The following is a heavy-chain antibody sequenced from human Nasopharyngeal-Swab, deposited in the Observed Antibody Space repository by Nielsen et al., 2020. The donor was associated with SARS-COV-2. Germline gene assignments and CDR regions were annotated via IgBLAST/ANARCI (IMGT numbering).Heavy chain of an antibody. CDR3: ARDLGGAAAGTDY. V-gene: IGHV3-33*01. CDR2: IWYDGSNK. CDR1: GFTFSSYG. Sequence: SVRLSCAASGFTFSSYGMHWVRQAPGKGLEWVAVIWYDGSNKYYADSVKGRFTISRDNSKNTLYLQMNSLRAEDTAVYYCARDLGGAAAGTDYWGQGTLVTVSS. D-gene: IGHD6-13*01. J-gene: IGHJ4*02.